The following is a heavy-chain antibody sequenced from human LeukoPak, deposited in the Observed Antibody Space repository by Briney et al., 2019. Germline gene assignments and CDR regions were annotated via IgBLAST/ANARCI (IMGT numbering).Heavy chain of an antibody. CDR2: INPNSGGT. CDR1: GYTFTGHY. V-gene: IGHV1-2*02. CDR3: AREPWGSPSDAFDI. D-gene: IGHD3-16*01. Sequence: ASVKVSCKASGYTFTGHYMHWVRQAPGQGLEWMGWINPNSGGTNYAQKFQGRVTMTRDTSISTAYMELSRLRSDDTAVYYCAREPWGSPSDAFDIWGQGTMVTVSS. J-gene: IGHJ3*02.